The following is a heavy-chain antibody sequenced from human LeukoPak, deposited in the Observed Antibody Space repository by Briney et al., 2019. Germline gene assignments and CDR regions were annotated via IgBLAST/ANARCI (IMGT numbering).Heavy chain of an antibody. V-gene: IGHV3-30-3*02. CDR3: VNCYGSGNFYNRPRQH. CDR2: LSLEVIHN. J-gene: IGHJ1*01. D-gene: IGHD3-10*01. Sequence: VCQDPGEGLVWEADLSLEVIHNYYAESVRHRLPISRDNTTNSLYLPMNSLRAEDTAVYYCVNCYGSGNFYNRPRQHWGQGTLVTVSS.